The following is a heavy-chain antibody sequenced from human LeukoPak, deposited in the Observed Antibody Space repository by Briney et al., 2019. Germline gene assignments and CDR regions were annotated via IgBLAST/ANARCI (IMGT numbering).Heavy chain of an antibody. Sequence: PPETLSLTCTVSGYSISSGYYWGWIRQPPGKGLEWIGSIYHSGSTYSTPSLKSRVTISVDTSKNQFSLKLSSVTAADTAVYYCARVIDYWGQGTLVTVSS. CDR3: ARVIDY. V-gene: IGHV4-38-2*02. CDR2: IYHSGST. J-gene: IGHJ4*02. CDR1: GYSISSGYY.